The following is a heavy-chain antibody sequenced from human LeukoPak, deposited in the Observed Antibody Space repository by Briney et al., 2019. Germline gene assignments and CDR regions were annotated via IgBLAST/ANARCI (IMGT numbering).Heavy chain of an antibody. J-gene: IGHJ6*03. CDR1: GGSFSGYY. V-gene: IGHV4-34*01. CDR2: INHSGST. CDR3: ARGVVVRGRYYYYMDV. Sequence: PSETLSLTCAVYGGSFSGYYLSWIRQPPGKGLEWIGEINHSGSTNYNPSLKSRVTISVDTSKNQFSLKLSSVTAADTAVYYCARGVVVRGRYYYYMDVWGKGTTVTVSS. D-gene: IGHD2-21*01.